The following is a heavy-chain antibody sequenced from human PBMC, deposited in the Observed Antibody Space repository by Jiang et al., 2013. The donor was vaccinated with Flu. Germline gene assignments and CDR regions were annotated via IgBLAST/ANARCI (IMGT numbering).Heavy chain of an antibody. CDR3: AREIDGYIFY. J-gene: IGHJ4*02. V-gene: IGHV1-69*01. Sequence: FSSYAISWVRQAPGQGLEWMGGIIPIFGTANYAQKFQGRVTITADESTSTAYMELSSLRSEDTAVYYCAREIDGYIFYWGQGTLVTVSS. CDR2: IIPIFGTA. CDR1: FSSYA. D-gene: IGHD5-24*01.